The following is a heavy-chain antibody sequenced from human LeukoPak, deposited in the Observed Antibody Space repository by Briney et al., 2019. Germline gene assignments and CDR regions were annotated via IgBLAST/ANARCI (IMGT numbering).Heavy chain of an antibody. J-gene: IGHJ6*03. Sequence: PGGSLRLSCAASGFTFSNAWMSWVREAPGKGREWVGRIKSKTDGGPTDYAAPVKGRFTISRDDSKNTLYLQMNSLKTEDTAVYYCTTGGYDYVWGSPRVSSYYYYYMDVWGKGTTVTISS. CDR3: TTGGYDYVWGSPRVSSYYYYYMDV. D-gene: IGHD3-16*01. V-gene: IGHV3-15*01. CDR1: GFTFSNAW. CDR2: IKSKTDGGPT.